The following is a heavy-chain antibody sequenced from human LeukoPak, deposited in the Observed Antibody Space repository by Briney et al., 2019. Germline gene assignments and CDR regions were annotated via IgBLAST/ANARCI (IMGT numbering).Heavy chain of an antibody. Sequence: GSSVKVSCKASGGTISRYAISWVRQAPGQGLEWMGGLIPIFGTANYAQKFRGRVTITADESTSTAYMELSSLRSEDTAVYYCARVGVTMVRGVILYFDYWGQGTLVTVSS. CDR1: GGTISRYA. J-gene: IGHJ4*02. D-gene: IGHD3-10*01. CDR2: LIPIFGTA. CDR3: ARVGVTMVRGVILYFDY. V-gene: IGHV1-69*01.